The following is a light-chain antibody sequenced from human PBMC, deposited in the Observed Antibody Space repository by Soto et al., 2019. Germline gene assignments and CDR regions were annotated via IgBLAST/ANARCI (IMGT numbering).Light chain of an antibody. Sequence: QSALTQPASVSGPPGQSITISCTGTSSDVGGYNYVSWYQQHPGKAPKLMIYDVSNRPSGVSNRFSGSKSGNTASLTISGLQAEDEADYYCSSYTSSSTLMVFGGGTQLTVL. CDR2: DVS. J-gene: IGLJ2*01. CDR1: SSDVGGYNY. CDR3: SSYTSSSTLMV. V-gene: IGLV2-14*01.